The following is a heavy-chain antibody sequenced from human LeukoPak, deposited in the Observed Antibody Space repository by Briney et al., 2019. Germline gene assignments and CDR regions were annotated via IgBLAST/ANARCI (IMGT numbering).Heavy chain of an antibody. CDR1: GFTVSSNY. D-gene: IGHD1-14*01. J-gene: IGHJ3*02. V-gene: IGHV3-53*01. Sequence: GGSLRLSCAVSGFTVSSNYMSWVRQAPGKGLEWVSVIYSGGSTYYADSVKGRFTISRDNAKNSLYLQMNSLRAEDTAVYYCASTPQTTPSKSFGIWGQGTMVTVSS. CDR2: IYSGGST. CDR3: ASTPQTTPSKSFGI.